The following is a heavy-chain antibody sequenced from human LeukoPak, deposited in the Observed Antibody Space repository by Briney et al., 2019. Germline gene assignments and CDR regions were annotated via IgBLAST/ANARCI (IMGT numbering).Heavy chain of an antibody. CDR2: ISAYNGNT. CDR1: GYTFTSYN. D-gene: IGHD2-21*02. V-gene: IGHV1-18*01. CDR3: ARGVLSGVVTAVDRFYFDY. J-gene: IGHJ4*02. Sequence: ASVKVSCKASGYTFTSYNITWVRQAPGQGLEWMGWISAYNGNTNYAQKLQGRVTMTTDTSTSTAYMELRSLRSDDTAVYYCARGVLSGVVTAVDRFYFDYWGQGTLVTVSS.